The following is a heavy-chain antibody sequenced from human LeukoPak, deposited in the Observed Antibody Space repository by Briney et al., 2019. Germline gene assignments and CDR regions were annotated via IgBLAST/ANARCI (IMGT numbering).Heavy chain of an antibody. Sequence: KPSETLSLTCTVSVDSISRYYWSWIRQSPGKGLEWVGYVYNSGDTGKNPSLKSRVTILLDTSKNQCSLKLTSVSAADTAVYYCARLKLGAYFDLWGRGTLVTVSS. D-gene: IGHD3-16*01. J-gene: IGHJ2*01. V-gene: IGHV4-59*08. CDR3: ARLKLGAYFDL. CDR1: VDSISRYY. CDR2: VYNSGDT.